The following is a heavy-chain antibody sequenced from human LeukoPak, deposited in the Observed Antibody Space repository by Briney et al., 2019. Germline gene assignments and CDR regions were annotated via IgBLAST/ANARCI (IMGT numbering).Heavy chain of an antibody. J-gene: IGHJ4*02. CDR3: ARSGLAADFTIFGVVFDY. D-gene: IGHD3-3*01. Sequence: SVKVSCMASGGTFSSYAISWVRQAPGQGLEWMGGIIPIFGTANYAQKFQGRVTITADKSTSTAYMELSSLRSEDTAVYYCARSGLAADFTIFGVVFDYWGQGTLVTVSS. V-gene: IGHV1-69*06. CDR1: GGTFSSYA. CDR2: IIPIFGTA.